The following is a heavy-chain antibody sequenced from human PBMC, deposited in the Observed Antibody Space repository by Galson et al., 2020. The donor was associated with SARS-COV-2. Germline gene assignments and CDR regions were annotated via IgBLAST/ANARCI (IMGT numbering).Heavy chain of an antibody. Sequence: SETLSLTCTVSGVSITSADHYWSWIRQYPGKGLEWIGYIYYSGIPYYNPSLKSRLAMSIDTSTYQFSLNLRSVNAADTAVYYCARARVVTGAADVVDIWGQGTMVTVSS. CDR3: ARARVVTGAADVVDI. J-gene: IGHJ3*02. CDR1: GVSITSADHY. CDR2: IYYSGIP. D-gene: IGHD3-22*01. V-gene: IGHV4-31*03.